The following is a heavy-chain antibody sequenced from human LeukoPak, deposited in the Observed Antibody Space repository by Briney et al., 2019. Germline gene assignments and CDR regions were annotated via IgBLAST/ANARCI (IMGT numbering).Heavy chain of an antibody. V-gene: IGHV1-69*13. CDR3: ARGFGYDFWSGYYHY. J-gene: IGHJ4*02. CDR1: GGTLSSYA. D-gene: IGHD3-3*01. Sequence: SVKVSCKASGGTLSSYAISWVRQAPGQGLEWMGGIIPIFGTANYAQKFQGRVTITADESTSTAYMELSSLRSEDTAVYYCARGFGYDFWSGYYHYWGQGTLVTVSS. CDR2: IIPIFGTA.